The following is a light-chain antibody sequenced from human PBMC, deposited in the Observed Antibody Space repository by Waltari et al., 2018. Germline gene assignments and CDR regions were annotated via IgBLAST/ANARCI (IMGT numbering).Light chain of an antibody. CDR3: HQYARSWT. J-gene: IGKJ1*01. V-gene: IGKV1-5*03. CDR1: QSLSNW. CDR2: KAS. Sequence: DIQMTQSPSTVSAYVGDRVTITCRASQSLSNWLAWYQQKPGKAPNLLIYKASSLQSGVPSRFSGSGSGSEYTLTISSLQPDDSATYYCHQYARSWTFGLGTKVEIK.